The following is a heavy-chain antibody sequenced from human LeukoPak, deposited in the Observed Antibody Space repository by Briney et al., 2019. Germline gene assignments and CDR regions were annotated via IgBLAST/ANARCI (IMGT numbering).Heavy chain of an antibody. Sequence: GGSLRLSCAASGFTFSNAWMSWVRQAPGKGLEWVGRIKSKTDGGTTDYAAPVKGRFTISRDDSKNTLYLQMNSLKTEDTAVYYCTIREPLTYDYVWGSEYDAFDIWGQGTMVTVSS. CDR3: TIREPLTYDYVWGSEYDAFDI. V-gene: IGHV3-15*01. CDR2: IKSKTDGGTT. J-gene: IGHJ3*02. CDR1: GFTFSNAW. D-gene: IGHD3-16*01.